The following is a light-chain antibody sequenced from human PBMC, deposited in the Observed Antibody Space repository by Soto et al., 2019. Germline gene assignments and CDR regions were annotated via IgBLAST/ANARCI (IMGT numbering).Light chain of an antibody. CDR1: SSNIGRNY. V-gene: IGLV1-51*01. CDR3: GAWDNSLSVVV. Sequence: QSVLTQPPSVSAAPGQKVTTSCSGSSSNIGRNYVSWYQHLPGTAPKLLIYDNDKRPSGIPDRFSGSKSGTSATLGITGLQTGDEADYYCGAWDNSLSVVVFGGGTKLTVL. J-gene: IGLJ2*01. CDR2: DND.